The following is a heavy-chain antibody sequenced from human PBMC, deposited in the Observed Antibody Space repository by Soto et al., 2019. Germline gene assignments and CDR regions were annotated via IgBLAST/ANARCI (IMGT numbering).Heavy chain of an antibody. CDR2: ISYNGNKK. CDR1: GFAFSTSV. V-gene: IGHV3-30*03. J-gene: IGHJ4*02. CDR3: AREQFEDGRGHYDH. D-gene: IGHD3-22*01. Sequence: QVQLVESGGGVVQPGGSLRLSFAASGFAFSTSVIHWVRQAPGKGLEWMAHISYNGNKKHYADSVKGRFTVSRDISESTLYLQMNSLRAEDTAVYYCAREQFEDGRGHYDHWGQGTLVSVSS.